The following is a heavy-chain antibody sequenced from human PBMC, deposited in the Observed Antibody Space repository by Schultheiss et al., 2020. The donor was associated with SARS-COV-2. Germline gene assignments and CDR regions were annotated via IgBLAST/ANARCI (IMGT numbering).Heavy chain of an antibody. Sequence: SETLSLTCTVSGGSISSYYWSWIRQPPGKGLEWIGEINHSGSTNYNPSLKSRVTISVDTSKNQFSLQLNSVTPEDTAVYYCARGPYYYDSRDPAAFDYWGQGTLVTVSS. D-gene: IGHD3-22*01. CDR1: GGSISSYY. J-gene: IGHJ4*02. CDR3: ARGPYYYDSRDPAAFDY. V-gene: IGHV4-34*01. CDR2: INHSGST.